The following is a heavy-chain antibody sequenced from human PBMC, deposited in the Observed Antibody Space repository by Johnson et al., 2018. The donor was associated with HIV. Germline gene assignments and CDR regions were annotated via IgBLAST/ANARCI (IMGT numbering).Heavy chain of an antibody. CDR3: AKDSRAYAFDI. Sequence: VQLVESGGNVVQPGRSLILSCAASGFTFSDYGMHWVRQAPGKGLEWVAFIRYDGSNKYYADSVKGRFTISRDNSKNTLYLQMKSLRPEDTALYYCAKDSRAYAFDIWGQGTMVTVSS. J-gene: IGHJ3*02. CDR1: GFTFSDYG. CDR2: IRYDGSNK. V-gene: IGHV3-30*02.